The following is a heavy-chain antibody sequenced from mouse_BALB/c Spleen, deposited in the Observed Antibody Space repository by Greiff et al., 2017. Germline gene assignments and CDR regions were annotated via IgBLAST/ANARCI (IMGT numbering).Heavy chain of an antibody. V-gene: IGHV5-6*01. Sequence: EVNLVESGGDLVKPGGSLKLSCAASGFTFSSYGMSWVRQTPDKRLEWVATISSGGSYTYYPDSVKGRFTISRDNAKNTLYLQMSSLKSEDTAMYYCARPYGSSPYYFDYWGQGTTLTVSS. CDR3: ARPYGSSPYYFDY. D-gene: IGHD1-1*01. CDR1: GFTFSSYG. CDR2: ISSGGSYT. J-gene: IGHJ2*01.